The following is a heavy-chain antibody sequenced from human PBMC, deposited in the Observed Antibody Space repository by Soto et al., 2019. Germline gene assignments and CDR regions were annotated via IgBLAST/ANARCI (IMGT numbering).Heavy chain of an antibody. CDR2: INYSGST. CDR1: GGSISSSY. CDR3: ASLNFDILTGYYAFDI. J-gene: IGHJ3*02. D-gene: IGHD3-9*01. Sequence: QVQLRESGPGLVKPSETLSLTCTVSGGSISSSYWSWIRQPPGKTLEYIGYINYSGSTNYNPSLKSRVTMWVDRSEDQFSLKLSSVTAADTAVYYCASLNFDILTGYYAFDIWGQGTMVTVSS. V-gene: IGHV4-59*08.